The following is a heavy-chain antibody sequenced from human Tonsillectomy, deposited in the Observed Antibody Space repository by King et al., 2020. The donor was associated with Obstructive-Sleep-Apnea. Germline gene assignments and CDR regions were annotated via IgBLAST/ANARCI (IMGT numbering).Heavy chain of an antibody. V-gene: IGHV3-21*01. J-gene: IGHJ1*01. CDR2: ISSSSSYI. CDR3: ARDSGSSCFQR. CDR1: GFTFSSYS. D-gene: IGHD6-13*01. Sequence: VQLVESGGGLVKPGGSLRLSCAASGFTFSSYSMNWVRKAPGKGLEWVSSISSSSSYIYYANSGKGRFTISRDNAKNSLYLQMNSLRAEETAVYYCARDSGSSCFQRWGQGSLVTVSS.